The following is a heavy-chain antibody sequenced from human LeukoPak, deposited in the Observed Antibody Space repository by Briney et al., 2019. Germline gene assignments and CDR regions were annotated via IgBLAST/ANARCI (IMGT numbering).Heavy chain of an antibody. D-gene: IGHD5-18*01. CDR1: GYTFTGYY. CDR3: ASFEIQLWAD. CDR2: INPHSGGT. J-gene: IGHJ4*02. V-gene: IGHV1-2*02. Sequence: GASVKVSCKASGYTFTGYYMHWLRQAPGQGLEWMRWINPHSGGTNYAQKFQGRVTMTRDTSISTAYMELSRLRSDHTAVYYCASFEIQLWADWGQGTLVTVSS.